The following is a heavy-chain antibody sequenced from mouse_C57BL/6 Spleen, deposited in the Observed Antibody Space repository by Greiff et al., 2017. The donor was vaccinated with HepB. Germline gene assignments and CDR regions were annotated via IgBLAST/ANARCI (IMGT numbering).Heavy chain of an antibody. J-gene: IGHJ2*01. CDR3: ARNYGSSYVEGPFDY. D-gene: IGHD1-1*01. V-gene: IGHV1-82*01. CDR2: IYPGDGDT. Sequence: QVQLQQSGPELVKPGASVKISCKASGYAFSSSWMNWVKQRPGKGLEWIGRIYPGDGDTNYNGKFKGKATLTADKSSSTAYMQLRSLTSEDSAVYFCARNYGSSYVEGPFDYWGQGTTLTVSS. CDR1: GYAFSSSW.